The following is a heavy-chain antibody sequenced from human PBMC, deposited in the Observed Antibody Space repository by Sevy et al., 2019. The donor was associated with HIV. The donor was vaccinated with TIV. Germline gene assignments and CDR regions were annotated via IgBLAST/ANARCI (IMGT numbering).Heavy chain of an antibody. CDR1: GFTFGDYA. J-gene: IGHJ4*02. V-gene: IGHV3-49*03. CDR3: TRGLATADTPEYYFDY. D-gene: IGHD5-12*01. Sequence: GGSLRLSCTSSGFTFGDYAMSWFRQAPGKGLEWVAFIRRNSHEPYGGTTEYAASVKARFTISRDDSKSIAYLQMNSLKTEDTAVYYCTRGLATADTPEYYFDYWGQGILVTVSS. CDR2: IRRNSHEPYGGTT.